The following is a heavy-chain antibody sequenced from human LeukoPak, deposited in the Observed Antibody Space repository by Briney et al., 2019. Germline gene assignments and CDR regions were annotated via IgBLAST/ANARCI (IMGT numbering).Heavy chain of an antibody. CDR3: ARDLSSNWSNLGY. CDR1: GFTFADYS. J-gene: IGHJ4*02. CDR2: INWSGDNT. V-gene: IGHV3-20*04. Sequence: TGGSLRVSCEDSGFTFADYSLCGVRQAPGEGPQRVAGINWSGDNTFYADSVKGRFTIFRDNTKKTLYLQMNNLRGDDTATYYCARDLSSNWSNLGYWGQGTLVTVSS. D-gene: IGHD6-13*01.